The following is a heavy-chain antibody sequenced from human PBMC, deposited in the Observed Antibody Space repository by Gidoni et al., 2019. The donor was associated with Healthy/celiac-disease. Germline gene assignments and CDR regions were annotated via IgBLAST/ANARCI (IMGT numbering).Heavy chain of an antibody. CDR1: GFPFSSYW. Sequence: EVQLVESGGGLVQPGGSLRLSCAASGFPFSSYWMNWVRQAPGKGLGWLAIIKPDGSEKYYVDSVKGRFTISRENAKNSLFLLMNSLRAEDTAVYYCARGLYTSGWETEYWGQGTLVTVSS. CDR2: IKPDGSEK. D-gene: IGHD6-19*01. CDR3: ARGLYTSGWETEY. J-gene: IGHJ4*02. V-gene: IGHV3-7*03.